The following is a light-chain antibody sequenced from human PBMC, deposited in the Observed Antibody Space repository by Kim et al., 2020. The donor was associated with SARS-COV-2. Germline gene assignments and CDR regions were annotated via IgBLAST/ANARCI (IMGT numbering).Light chain of an antibody. CDR3: QHYSRFPYT. V-gene: IGKV1-5*03. CDR1: QNISTW. CDR2: LAS. Sequence: SASGGDSVTLPCRASQNISTWLVWYQQKPGKAPNLLIYLASTLETGVPSRFIGSGSGTEFTLTIDSLQPDDFATYFCQHYSRFPYTFGQGTKLEI. J-gene: IGKJ2*01.